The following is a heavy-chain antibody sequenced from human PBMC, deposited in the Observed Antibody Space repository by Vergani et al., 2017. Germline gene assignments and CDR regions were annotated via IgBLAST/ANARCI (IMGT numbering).Heavy chain of an antibody. Sequence: QVQLVESGGGVVQPGRSLRLSCAASGFTFSSYGMHWVRQAPGKGLEWVAVISYDGSNKYYADSVKGRFTISRDNSKNTLYLQMNSLRAEDTAVYYCAKERPYYYDSSGYYYDYWGQGTLVTVSS. CDR2: ISYDGSNK. CDR1: GFTFSSYG. V-gene: IGHV3-30*18. CDR3: AKERPYYYDSSGYYYDY. J-gene: IGHJ4*02. D-gene: IGHD3-22*01.